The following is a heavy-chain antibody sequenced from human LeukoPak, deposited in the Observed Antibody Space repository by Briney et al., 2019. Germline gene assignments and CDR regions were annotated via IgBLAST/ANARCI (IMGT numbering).Heavy chain of an antibody. CDR1: GFTFSTYS. V-gene: IGHV3-48*01. Sequence: GGSLRLSCEVSGFTFSTYSMNWVRQDPGKGLEWVSYVTGTSSPIYYADSVKGRFTISRDNAKNSLYLQMNSLRAEDTAVYYCARDPGYGYSGAFDIWGQGTMVTVSS. CDR2: VTGTSSPI. D-gene: IGHD5-18*01. J-gene: IGHJ3*02. CDR3: ARDPGYGYSGAFDI.